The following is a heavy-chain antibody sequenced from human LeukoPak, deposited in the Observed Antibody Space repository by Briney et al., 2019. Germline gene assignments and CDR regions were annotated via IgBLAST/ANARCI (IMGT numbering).Heavy chain of an antibody. Sequence: PGGSLRLSCAASGFTFSTYAMTWVRQAPGKGLEWVSAIGSSGRSTYYADSVKDRFTISRDNSRNTLYLQMNSLRAEDTAVYYCARDGPEEQWSAPSYYWGQGTLVTVSS. CDR1: GFTFSTYA. CDR2: IGSSGRST. J-gene: IGHJ4*02. CDR3: ARDGPEEQWSAPSYY. D-gene: IGHD6-19*01. V-gene: IGHV3-23*01.